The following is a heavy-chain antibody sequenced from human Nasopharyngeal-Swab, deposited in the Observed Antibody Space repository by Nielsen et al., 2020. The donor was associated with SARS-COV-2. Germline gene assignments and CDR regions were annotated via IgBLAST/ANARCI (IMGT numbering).Heavy chain of an antibody. J-gene: IGHJ6*02. V-gene: IGHV3-43D*03. CDR2: ISWDGGST. D-gene: IGHD7-27*01. CDR1: GFTFDDYA. Sequence: GESLKISCAASGFTFDDYAMHWVRQAPGKGLEWVPLISWDGGSTYYADSVKGRFTISRDNSKNSLYLQMNSLRAEDTALYYCAKDISATGDFSPPYYYYGMDVWGQGTTVTVSS. CDR3: AKDISATGDFSPPYYYYGMDV.